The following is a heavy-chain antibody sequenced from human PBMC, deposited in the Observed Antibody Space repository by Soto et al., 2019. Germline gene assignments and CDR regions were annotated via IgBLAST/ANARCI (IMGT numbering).Heavy chain of an antibody. CDR1: GYTFTHYY. CDR3: ARPPFPGCINGVCYACDH. V-gene: IGHV1-46*01. CDR2: INPSGGST. Sequence: QVQLVQSGAEVKKPGASVKVSCKASGYTFTHYYIHWVRQAPGQGLEWMGMINPSGGSTDYAQKFQGGVTMTTETSTTTVYMELSSPRSDDTAVYYCARPPFPGCINGVCYACDHWGQGTLVTVSS. J-gene: IGHJ4*02. D-gene: IGHD2-8*01.